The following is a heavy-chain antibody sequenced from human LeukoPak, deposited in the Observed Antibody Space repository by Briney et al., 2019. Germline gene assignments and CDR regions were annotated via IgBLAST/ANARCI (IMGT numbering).Heavy chain of an antibody. CDR3: ASLMALGYYYGMDV. D-gene: IGHD3-16*01. CDR1: GFTFSSYA. Sequence: PGGSLRLSCAASGFTFSSYAMSWVRQAPGKGLEWVSAISGSGGSTYYADSVKGRFTISRDNSKNTLYLQMNSLRAEDTAVYYCASLMALGYYYGMDVWGQGTTVTVSS. V-gene: IGHV3-23*01. J-gene: IGHJ6*02. CDR2: ISGSGGST.